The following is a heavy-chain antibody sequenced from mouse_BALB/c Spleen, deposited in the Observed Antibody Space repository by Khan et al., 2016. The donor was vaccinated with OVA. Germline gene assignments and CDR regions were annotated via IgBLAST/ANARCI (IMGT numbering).Heavy chain of an antibody. D-gene: IGHD2-2*01. J-gene: IGHJ4*01. CDR1: AFTFSSYA. V-gene: IGHV5-9-3*01. CDR2: ISSGGHYT. Sequence: EVELVESGGGLVKPGGSLKLSCSASAFTFSSYAMSWVRQTPEKRLELVATISSGGHYTFYPDSVKGRFTISRDNARNTLYLQMSSLRSEDTAMYYCARSLVDYHAMDYWGQGTSVTVSS. CDR3: ARSLVDYHAMDY.